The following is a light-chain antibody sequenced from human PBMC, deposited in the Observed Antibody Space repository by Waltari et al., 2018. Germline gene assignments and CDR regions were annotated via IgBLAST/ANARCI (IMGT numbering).Light chain of an antibody. Sequence: IVLTQSPGTLSLSPGERATLSCRASQSVNTYLAWYQQKPGQAPRLLIYGAYTRAAGIPDRFSGSGSGTDFSLTISGLEAEDFAVYYCQHHVRLPATFGQGTKVEIK. J-gene: IGKJ1*01. CDR2: GAY. CDR3: QHHVRLPAT. V-gene: IGKV3-20*01. CDR1: QSVNTY.